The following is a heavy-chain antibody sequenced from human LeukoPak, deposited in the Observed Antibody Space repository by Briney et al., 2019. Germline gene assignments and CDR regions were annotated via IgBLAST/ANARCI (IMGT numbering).Heavy chain of an antibody. CDR3: ARQPSAGGELDY. D-gene: IGHD3-16*01. CDR1: GYSFTGYW. V-gene: IGHV5-51*01. J-gene: IGHJ4*02. Sequence: GESLKISCKGSGYSFTGYWNGWVRQMPGKGLEWVGIIYPGDSDTRYSPSFKGQATISVDKSITTAYLQWSSLKASDTAMYYCARQPSAGGELDYWGQGTLVTVSS. CDR2: IYPGDSDT.